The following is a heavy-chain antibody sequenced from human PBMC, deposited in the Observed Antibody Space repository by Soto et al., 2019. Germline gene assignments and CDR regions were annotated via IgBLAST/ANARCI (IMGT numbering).Heavy chain of an antibody. V-gene: IGHV1-3*01. Sequence: ASVKLSCKASGYTFTSYAMHWVRQAPGQRLEWMGWINAGNGNTKYSQKFQGRVTITRDTSASTAYMELSSLRSEDTAVYYCARDHHGDYSSDYWGQGTLVTVSS. CDR2: INAGNGNT. CDR3: ARDHHGDYSSDY. CDR1: GYTFTSYA. D-gene: IGHD2-21*02. J-gene: IGHJ4*02.